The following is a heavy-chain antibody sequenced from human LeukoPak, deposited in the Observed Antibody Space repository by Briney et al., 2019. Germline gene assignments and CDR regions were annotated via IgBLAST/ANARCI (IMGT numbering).Heavy chain of an antibody. V-gene: IGHV3-43*02. CDR3: AKDLWQPREYRGYGFDS. Sequence: GGSLRLSCAASGFTFDDYAMHWVRQAPGKGLEWVSLISGDGGSTYYADSVKGRFTISRDNSKNSLYLQMNSLRTEDTALYYCAKDLWQPREYRGYGFDSWGQGTLVTVSS. CDR1: GFTFDDYA. D-gene: IGHD5-12*01. J-gene: IGHJ4*02. CDR2: ISGDGGST.